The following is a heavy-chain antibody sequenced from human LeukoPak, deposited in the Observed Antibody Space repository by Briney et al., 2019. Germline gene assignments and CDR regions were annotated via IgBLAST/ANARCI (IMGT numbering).Heavy chain of an antibody. D-gene: IGHD2-21*02. J-gene: IGHJ4*02. CDR1: GFTFSSYE. CDR2: ITSSGTNI. CDR3: AREKSSCGGDCLDY. V-gene: IGHV3-48*03. Sequence: PGGSLRLSCAASGFTFSSYEMNWVRQAPGKGLEWVSYITSSGTNIYYAESVKGRFTMSRDIAENSLYLQMNSLRADDTAVYYCAREKSSCGGDCLDYWGQGTLVTVSS.